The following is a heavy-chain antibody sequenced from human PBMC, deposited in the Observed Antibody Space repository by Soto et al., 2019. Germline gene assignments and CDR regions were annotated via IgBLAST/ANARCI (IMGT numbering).Heavy chain of an antibody. CDR3: ARGGGVGVAGSAAFDM. CDR2: INPATGAA. D-gene: IGHD3-3*01. J-gene: IGHJ3*02. Sequence: QLHLVQSGAVVKKPGASVTVSCSASGYPVTAYYMHWVRQAPGRGLEWMGWINPATGAAKYTQTFLGRVTMTRDTSTSTVFMELSGLTSEDTAVFYCARGGGVGVAGSAAFDMWGQGTLVTVSS. V-gene: IGHV1-2*02. CDR1: GYPVTAYY.